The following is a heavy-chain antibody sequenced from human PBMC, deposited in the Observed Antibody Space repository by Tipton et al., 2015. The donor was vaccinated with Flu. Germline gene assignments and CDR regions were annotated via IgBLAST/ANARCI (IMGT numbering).Heavy chain of an antibody. D-gene: IGHD4-17*01. CDR1: GYSISSGYY. J-gene: IGHJ4*02. CDR3: ARHSSTDYGDYLNFDY. CDR2: IYHSGST. Sequence: TLSLTCAVSGYSISSGYYWGWIRQPPGKGLEWIGSIYHSGSTYYNPSLKSRVTISVDTSKNQFSLKLSSVTAADTAVYYCARHSSTDYGDYLNFDYWGQGTLVTVSS. V-gene: IGHV4-38-2*01.